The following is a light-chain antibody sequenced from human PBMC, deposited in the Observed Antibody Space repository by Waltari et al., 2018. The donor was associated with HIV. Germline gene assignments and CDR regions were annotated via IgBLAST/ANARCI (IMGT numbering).Light chain of an antibody. V-gene: IGLV1-40*01. CDR3: QSYDSSLSGSGV. CDR1: SSNIGAGYD. Sequence: QSVLTQPPSVSGAPGQRVTISCTGSSSNIGAGYDVHWYQQLPGTAPKLLIYGKSKRASGVPDRLSGCKSSTSASRAITGLQAEDEADYYRQSYDSSLSGSGVFGGGTKLTVL. J-gene: IGLJ3*02. CDR2: GKS.